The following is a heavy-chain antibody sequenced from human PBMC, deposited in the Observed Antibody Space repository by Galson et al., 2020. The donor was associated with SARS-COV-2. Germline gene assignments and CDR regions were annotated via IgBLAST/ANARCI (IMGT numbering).Heavy chain of an antibody. CDR3: ARIRSCSGASCLSWFDP. D-gene: IGHD2-15*01. CDR1: GGSINSGSFY. J-gene: IGHJ5*02. V-gene: IGHV4-39*07. Sequence: ASETLSLICTVSGGSINSGSFYWGWIRQPPGRGLEWIGGMQYSGSTYYNPSLKSRVTISVQTSKNQFSLKLSSVTAADTAVYYCARIRSCSGASCLSWFDPWGQGTLVTVSS. CDR2: MQYSGST.